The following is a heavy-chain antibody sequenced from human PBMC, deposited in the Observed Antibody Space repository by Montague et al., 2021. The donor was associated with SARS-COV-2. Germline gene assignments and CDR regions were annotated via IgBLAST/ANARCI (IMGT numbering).Heavy chain of an antibody. V-gene: IGHV3-30*04. J-gene: IGHJ4*02. Sequence: SLRLSCAASGFTFTSYSMHWVRQAPGKGLEWLATVLFNGTKQYYADSVNGRFTISRDNSKNTLCLQMNSLRAEDTAVYFCARVKTGPYVSFDFWGQGTLVTVSS. D-gene: IGHD1-1*01. CDR3: ARVKTGPYVSFDF. CDR1: GFTFTSYS. CDR2: VLFNGTKQ.